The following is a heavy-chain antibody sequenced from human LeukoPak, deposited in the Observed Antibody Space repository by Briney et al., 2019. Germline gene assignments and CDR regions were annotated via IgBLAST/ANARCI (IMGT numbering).Heavy chain of an antibody. Sequence: GGSLRLSCAASGFIFSNYGMSWVRQAPGKGLEWVSAISGSGGSTYYADSVKGRFTISRDNSKNTLYLQMNSLRAEDTAVYYCARSTMTYAFDIWGQGTMVTVSS. V-gene: IGHV3-23*01. D-gene: IGHD3-22*01. J-gene: IGHJ3*02. CDR3: ARSTMTYAFDI. CDR1: GFIFSNYG. CDR2: ISGSGGST.